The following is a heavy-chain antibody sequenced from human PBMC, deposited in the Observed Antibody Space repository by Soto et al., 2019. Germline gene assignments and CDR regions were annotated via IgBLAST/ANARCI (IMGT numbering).Heavy chain of an antibody. Sequence: EVQLLESGGGLVQPGGSLRLSCAASGFTFSSYAINWFRQAPGKGLEWVSVISTTGGTTYYADSVKGRFTISRDNSKRTLYLQMNTLRAEDTAVYYCAKLRGGWATGQRAFDFWGQGTMVTVSS. D-gene: IGHD5-12*01. J-gene: IGHJ3*01. CDR1: GFTFSSYA. CDR3: AKLRGGWATGQRAFDF. CDR2: ISTTGGTT. V-gene: IGHV3-23*01.